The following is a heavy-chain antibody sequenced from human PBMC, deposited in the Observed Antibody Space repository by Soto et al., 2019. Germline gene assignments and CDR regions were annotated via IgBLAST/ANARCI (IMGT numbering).Heavy chain of an antibody. V-gene: IGHV3-30*04. CDR3: ARDMYSSDYFVKWFEP. CDR1: GFSFSSYA. Sequence: QVRLVESGGGVFQPGRALRLSCTASGFSFSSYAMYWFRQPPGKGLEWVAVISKDGMNKNYADSVKGRVTVSRDNANYSLDLQLNSMRGEDTAMYYRARDMYSSDYFVKWFEPWGQGTLVTVSS. J-gene: IGHJ5*02. D-gene: IGHD6-19*01. CDR2: ISKDGMNK.